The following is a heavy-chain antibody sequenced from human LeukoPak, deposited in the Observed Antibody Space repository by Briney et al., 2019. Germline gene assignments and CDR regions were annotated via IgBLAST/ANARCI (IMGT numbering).Heavy chain of an antibody. J-gene: IGHJ6*04. D-gene: IGHD3-10*02. Sequence: EGSLRLSCAASGFTFSSYEMNWVRQAPGKGLEWVSYISSSGSTVYYADSVKGRFTISRDNAKNSLYLQMNSLRAEDTAVYYCAELGITMIGGVWGKGTTVTISS. CDR2: ISSSGSTV. V-gene: IGHV3-48*03. CDR1: GFTFSSYE. CDR3: AELGITMIGGV.